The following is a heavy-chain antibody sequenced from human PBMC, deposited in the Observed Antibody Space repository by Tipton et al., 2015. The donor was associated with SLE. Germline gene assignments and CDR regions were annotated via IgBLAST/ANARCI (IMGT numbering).Heavy chain of an antibody. D-gene: IGHD4-23*01. Sequence: LRLSCAVYGGSFSDYYWSWIRQTPGEGLEWIGEINHSRSTNYNPSLKSRVTISMDTSNNQLSLKLSSVTAADTAVYYCARGGRGGGGNPFDPWGQGTLVTVSS. J-gene: IGHJ5*02. V-gene: IGHV4-34*01. CDR1: GGSFSDYY. CDR2: INHSRST. CDR3: ARGGRGGGGNPFDP.